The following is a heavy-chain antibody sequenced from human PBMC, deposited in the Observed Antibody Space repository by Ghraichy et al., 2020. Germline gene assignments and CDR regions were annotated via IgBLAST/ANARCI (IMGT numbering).Heavy chain of an antibody. CDR1: GGSISSYY. D-gene: IGHD3-3*01. Sequence: SETLSLTCTVSGGSISSYYWSWIRQPPGKGLEWIGYIYYSGSTNYNPSLKSRVTISVDTSKNQFSLKLSSVTAADTAVYYCARAHRAPWWSGYYKGSYYYYGMDVWGQGTTVTVSS. CDR3: ARAHRAPWWSGYYKGSYYYYGMDV. V-gene: IGHV4-59*01. CDR2: IYYSGST. J-gene: IGHJ6*02.